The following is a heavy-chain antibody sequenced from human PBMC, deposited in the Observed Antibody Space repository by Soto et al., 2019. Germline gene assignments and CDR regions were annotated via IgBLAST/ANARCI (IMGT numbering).Heavy chain of an antibody. CDR3: ARAEYSSSGTIYWYFDL. CDR2: IIPILGTA. V-gene: IGHV1-69*01. J-gene: IGHJ2*01. D-gene: IGHD6-6*01. Sequence: QVQLVQSGAEVKKPGSSVKVSCKASGGTFSSYAISWVRQAPGQGLEWMAGIIPILGTANYAQKFQGRVTITADESTSTAYMELSSLRSEDTAVYYCARAEYSSSGTIYWYFDLWGRGTLVTVSS. CDR1: GGTFSSYA.